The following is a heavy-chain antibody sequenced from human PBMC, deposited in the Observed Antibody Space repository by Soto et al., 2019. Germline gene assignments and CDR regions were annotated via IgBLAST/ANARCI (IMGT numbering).Heavy chain of an antibody. CDR1: GYTFTGYY. D-gene: IGHD5-18*01. CDR3: ARDRRGYSYGSSGLDAFDI. Sequence: GASVEVSRKGSGYTFTGYYMHWVRQAPGQGLEGVGWINPNSGGTNYAQKFQGWVTMTRDTSISTAYMELSRLRSDDTAVYYCARDRRGYSYGSSGLDAFDIWGQGTMVTV. CDR2: INPNSGGT. J-gene: IGHJ3*02. V-gene: IGHV1-2*04.